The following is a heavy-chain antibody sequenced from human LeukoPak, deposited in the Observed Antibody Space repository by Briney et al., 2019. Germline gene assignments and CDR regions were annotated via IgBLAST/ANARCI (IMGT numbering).Heavy chain of an antibody. CDR2: INWNGGST. CDR1: GFTFDDYG. V-gene: IGHV3-20*04. J-gene: IGHJ6*03. Sequence: GGSLRLSCAASGFTFDDYGMSWVRQAPGKGLEWVSGINWNGGSTGYADSVKGRFTISRDNAKNSLHLQMNSLRAEDTALYYCARGSGSYYYYYYYMDVWGKGTTVTVSS. CDR3: ARGSGSYYYYYYYMDV. D-gene: IGHD3-10*01.